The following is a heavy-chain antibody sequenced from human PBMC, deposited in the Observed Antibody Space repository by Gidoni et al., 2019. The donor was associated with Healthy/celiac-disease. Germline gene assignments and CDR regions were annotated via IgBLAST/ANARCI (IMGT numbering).Heavy chain of an antibody. V-gene: IGHV1-69*08. J-gene: IGHJ6*02. CDR1: GGTFSSYT. Sequence: QFQLVQSGAEVKKPGSSVKVSCKASGGTFSSYTISWVRQAPGQGLEWMGRIIPILGIANYAQKFQGRVTITADKSTSTAYMELSSLRSEDTAVYYCARDIENYGMDVWGQGTTVTVPS. CDR3: ARDIENYGMDV. CDR2: IIPILGIA.